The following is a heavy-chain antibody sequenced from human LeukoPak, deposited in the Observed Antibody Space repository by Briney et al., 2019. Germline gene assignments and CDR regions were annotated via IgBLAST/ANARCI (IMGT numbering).Heavy chain of an antibody. CDR2: IYYSGST. CDR3: ARQAVVVVPAAMTGYGMDV. D-gene: IGHD2-2*01. J-gene: IGHJ6*02. Sequence: SETLSLTCTASGGSISSYYWSWIRQPPGKGLEWIGYIYYSGSTNYNPSPKSRVTISVDTSKNQLSLKLSSVTAADTAVYYCARQAVVVVPAAMTGYGMDVWGQGTTVTVSS. CDR1: GGSISSYY. V-gene: IGHV4-59*01.